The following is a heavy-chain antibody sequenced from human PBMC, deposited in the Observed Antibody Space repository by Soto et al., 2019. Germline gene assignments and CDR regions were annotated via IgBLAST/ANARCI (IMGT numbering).Heavy chain of an antibody. Sequence: PGGSLRLSCAASGFTFSSYSMNWVRQAPGKGLEWVSYISSSSSTIYYADSVKGRFTISRDNAKNSLYLQMNSLRAEDTAVYYCAREQGIAAAGRAYSFDIWGQGTMVSVSS. CDR3: AREQGIAAAGRAYSFDI. D-gene: IGHD6-13*01. V-gene: IGHV3-48*01. CDR1: GFTFSSYS. CDR2: ISSSSSTI. J-gene: IGHJ3*02.